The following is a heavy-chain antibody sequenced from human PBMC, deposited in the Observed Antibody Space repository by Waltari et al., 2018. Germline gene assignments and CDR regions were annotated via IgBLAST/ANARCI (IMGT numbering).Heavy chain of an antibody. V-gene: IGHV3-53*01. J-gene: IGHJ6*02. Sequence: EVQLVESGGGLIQPGGSLRLSCAASGFTVSSNYMSWVRQAPGKGLEWVSVIYSGGSTYYADSVKGRFTIYRDNSKNTLYLQMNSLRAEDTAVYYCAREVGAAAGRYYYYGMDVWGQGTTVTVSS. CDR3: AREVGAAAGRYYYYGMDV. D-gene: IGHD6-13*01. CDR2: IYSGGST. CDR1: GFTVSSNY.